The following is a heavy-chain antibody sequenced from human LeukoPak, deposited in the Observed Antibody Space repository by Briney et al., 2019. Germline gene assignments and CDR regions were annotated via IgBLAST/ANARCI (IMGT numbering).Heavy chain of an antibody. J-gene: IGHJ6*03. CDR1: GGSISSSAYH. CDR3: ARIGITMVRGVIPTSYYYYYYMDV. V-gene: IGHV4-39*01. D-gene: IGHD3-10*01. CDR2: IYYSGST. Sequence: SETLSLTCTVSGGSISSSAYHWGWIRQPPGKGLEWIGSIYYSGSTYYNPSLKSRVTISVDTSKNQFSLKLSSVTAADTAVYYCARIGITMVRGVIPTSYYYYYYMDVWGKGTTVTISS.